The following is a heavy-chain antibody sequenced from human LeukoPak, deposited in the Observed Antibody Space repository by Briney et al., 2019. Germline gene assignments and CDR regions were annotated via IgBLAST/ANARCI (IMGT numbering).Heavy chain of an antibody. CDR3: ARGPYVLLWFGEFPSFDY. D-gene: IGHD3-10*01. CDR1: GYTFTSYG. CDR2: ISAYNGNT. J-gene: IGHJ4*02. Sequence: ASLKVSCKASGYTFTSYGISWVRQAPGQGLEWMGWISAYNGNTNYAQKLQGRVAMTTDTSTSTAYMELRSLRSDDTAVYYCARGPYVLLWFGEFPSFDYWGQGTLVAVSS. V-gene: IGHV1-18*01.